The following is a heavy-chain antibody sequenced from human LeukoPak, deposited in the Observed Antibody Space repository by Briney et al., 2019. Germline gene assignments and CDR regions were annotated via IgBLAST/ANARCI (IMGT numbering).Heavy chain of an antibody. CDR2: IYADGKA. CDR1: GFDVKDNH. CDR3: ARRSSTLYESC. D-gene: IGHD6-13*01. J-gene: IGHJ4*02. Sequence: GGSLRLSCAVSGFDVKDNHMYWLRQGPGKGREWVSIIYADGKAYYADSVKGRFTIARDTSENTLSLQINSLRAEDTAVYHCARRSSTLYESCWGRGTLVTVSS. V-gene: IGHV3-53*01.